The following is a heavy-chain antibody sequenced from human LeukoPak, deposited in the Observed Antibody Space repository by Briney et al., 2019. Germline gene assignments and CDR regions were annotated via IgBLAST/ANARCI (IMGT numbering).Heavy chain of an antibody. J-gene: IGHJ4*02. V-gene: IGHV4-59*11. CDR1: GGSISSHY. Sequence: SETPSLTCTVSGGSISSHYWTWIRQPPGKELEWIGYIYDSGSTIYNPSLQSRVTMSVDTSNNQFPLTLSSVTAADTAVYYCARYYGGLDYWGQGTLVIVSS. CDR2: IYDSGST. CDR3: ARYYGGLDY. D-gene: IGHD4-23*01.